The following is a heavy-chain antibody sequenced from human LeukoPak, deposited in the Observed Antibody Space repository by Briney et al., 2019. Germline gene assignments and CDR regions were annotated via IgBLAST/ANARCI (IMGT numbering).Heavy chain of an antibody. Sequence: SETLSLTCTVSGASITTNYWSWFRQSPGKGLEWIGDIFYSGNTKYSPSLESRVTISVDTSKNHFSLNLKSVTAADTAVYYCARLSTHSHFDFWGQGTLVTVSS. CDR2: IFYSGNT. J-gene: IGHJ4*02. V-gene: IGHV4-59*08. D-gene: IGHD1-26*01. CDR3: ARLSTHSHFDF. CDR1: GASITTNY.